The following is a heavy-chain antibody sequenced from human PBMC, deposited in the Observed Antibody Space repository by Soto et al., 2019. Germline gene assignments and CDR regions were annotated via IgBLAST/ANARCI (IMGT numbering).Heavy chain of an antibody. CDR3: ARDRGVRRSSGLYGLVYFDY. Sequence: PSQTLSLTCAISGDSVSTNTAAWNWIRQSPSRGLEWLGRTYYRSKWYNDYALSVKSRITINADTSKNQFSPHLNSVTPEDTAVYYCARDRGVRRSSGLYGLVYFDYWGQGTLVTVSS. CDR2: TYYRSKWYN. D-gene: IGHD6-19*01. V-gene: IGHV6-1*01. CDR1: GDSVSTNTAA. J-gene: IGHJ4*02.